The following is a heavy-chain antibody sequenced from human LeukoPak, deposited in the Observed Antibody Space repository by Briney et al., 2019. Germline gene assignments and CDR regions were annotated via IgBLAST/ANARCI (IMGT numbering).Heavy chain of an antibody. CDR1: GYTFTDYY. CDR2: IIPNNGGT. CDR3: ARGLSIEGYNFNY. V-gene: IGHV1-2*02. D-gene: IGHD5-24*01. Sequence: GASVKVSCKASGYTFTDYYIHWLRQARGQGLEWMGWIIPNNGGTNYAPKFRGRVTMTRDTSISTAYMELSRLRSDDTAVYCCARGLSIEGYNFNYWGQGTLVTVSS. J-gene: IGHJ4*02.